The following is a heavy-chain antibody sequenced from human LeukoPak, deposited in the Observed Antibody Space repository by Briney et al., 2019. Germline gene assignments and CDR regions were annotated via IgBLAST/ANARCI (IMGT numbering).Heavy chain of an antibody. CDR3: ARRFWSGYGGDYYYYYYMDV. J-gene: IGHJ6*03. CDR2: IYTSGSA. V-gene: IGHV4-4*09. CDR1: GGSLSSYF. D-gene: IGHD3-3*01. Sequence: SEALSLTCTVSGGSLSSYFWSWMRPPPRQGLEWMGYIYTSGSANYNPSLKRRVTISVDTSKNQCSLKLSSVTAADTAVYYCARRFWSGYGGDYYYYYYMDVWGKGTTVTVSS.